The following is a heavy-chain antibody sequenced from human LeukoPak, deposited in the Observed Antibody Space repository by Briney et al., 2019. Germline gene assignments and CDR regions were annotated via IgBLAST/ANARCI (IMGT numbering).Heavy chain of an antibody. V-gene: IGHV1-46*01. CDR1: GYTFTSYY. D-gene: IGHD4-17*01. J-gene: IGHJ5*02. CDR2: INPGGGST. Sequence: ASVKVSCKASGYTFTSYYMHWVRQAPGQGLEWMGIINPGGGSTSYAQKFQGRVTMTRDTSTSTVYMELSSLRSEDTAVYYSARPKTTVTTAQDQRYSGDWFDPWGQGTLVTVSS. CDR3: ARPKTTVTTAQDQRYSGDWFDP.